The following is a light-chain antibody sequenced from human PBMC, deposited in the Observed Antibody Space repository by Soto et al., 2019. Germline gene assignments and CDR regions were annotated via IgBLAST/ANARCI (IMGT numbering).Light chain of an antibody. Sequence: DVQLTQSPSTLSASVGDRVTITCRASQSVSSWLAWYQAKPGKAPNLLIYKASTLESGVPSRFSGSGSGTEFTLTISSLQPXXXXTXYXQXXRSYSWTFGQGTKVEI. CDR1: QSVSSW. V-gene: IGKV1-5*03. J-gene: IGKJ1*01. CDR3: QXXRSYSWT. CDR2: KAS.